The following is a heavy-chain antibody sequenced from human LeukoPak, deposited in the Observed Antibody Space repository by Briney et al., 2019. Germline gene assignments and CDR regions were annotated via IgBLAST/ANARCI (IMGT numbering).Heavy chain of an antibody. CDR3: ANFRSRGFDY. V-gene: IGHV3-23*01. Sequence: GGSLRLSCAASGFTFSSYAMSWVRQAPGKGLEWASAISGSGGSTYYADSVKGRFTISRDNSKNTLYLQMNSLRAEDTAVYYCANFRSRGFDYWGQGTLVTVSS. CDR2: ISGSGGST. J-gene: IGHJ4*02. D-gene: IGHD3-10*01. CDR1: GFTFSSYA.